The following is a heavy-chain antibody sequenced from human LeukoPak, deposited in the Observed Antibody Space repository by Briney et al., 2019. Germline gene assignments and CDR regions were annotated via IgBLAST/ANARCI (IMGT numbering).Heavy chain of an antibody. CDR2: INPSGTT. Sequence: PSETLSLTCAVYGGSFSDYYWSWIRQPPGKGLEWIGEINPSGTTIYDPSLNSRVNISVDTSKRQFSLTLSPVTAADTALYYCASSAGYYPFHYWGQGTLVTVSS. CDR3: ASSAGYYPFHY. CDR1: GGSFSDYY. J-gene: IGHJ4*02. V-gene: IGHV4-34*01. D-gene: IGHD3-10*01.